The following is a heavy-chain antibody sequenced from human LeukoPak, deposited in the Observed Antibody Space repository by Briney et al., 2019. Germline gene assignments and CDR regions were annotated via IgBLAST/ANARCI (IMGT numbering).Heavy chain of an antibody. V-gene: IGHV3-15*01. D-gene: IGHD2-2*01. Sequence: GGSLRLSCAASGFTFSNAWMSWVRQAPGKGLEWVGRIKSNTDDGTADYAAPVKGRFTISRDDSKNTLYLQMNSLKTEDTAVYYCNKYRGLFDYWGQGTLVTVSS. CDR2: IKSNTDDGTA. J-gene: IGHJ4*02. CDR3: NKYRGLFDY. CDR1: GFTFSNAW.